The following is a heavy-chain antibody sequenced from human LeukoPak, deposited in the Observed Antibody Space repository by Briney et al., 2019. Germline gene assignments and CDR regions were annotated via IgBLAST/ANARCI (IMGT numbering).Heavy chain of an antibody. CDR1: GGSISSGSYY. D-gene: IGHD2-2*01. Sequence: SETLSLTCTVSGGSISSGSYYWSWIRQPAGKGLEWIGRIYTSGSTNYNPSLKSRVTISVDSSKNQFSLKLSSVTAADTAVYYCASGVRCRSTSCFNGQYYYYYMDVWGKGTTVTVSS. CDR3: ASGVRCRSTSCFNGQYYYYYMDV. CDR2: IYTSGST. V-gene: IGHV4-61*02. J-gene: IGHJ6*03.